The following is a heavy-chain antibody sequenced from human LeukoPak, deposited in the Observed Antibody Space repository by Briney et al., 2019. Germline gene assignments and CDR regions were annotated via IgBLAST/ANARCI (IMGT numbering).Heavy chain of an antibody. D-gene: IGHD3-10*01. Sequence: SETLSLTCAVYGGSFSGYYWSWIRQPPGKGLEWIGEINHSGSTNYNPSLKSRVTISVDTSKNQFSLKLSSVTAADTAVYYCARDYYGSGSYYNHENRPLLRWGQGTLVTVSS. CDR2: INHSGST. CDR3: ARDYYGSGSYYNHENRPLLR. V-gene: IGHV4-34*01. CDR1: GGSFSGYY. J-gene: IGHJ4*02.